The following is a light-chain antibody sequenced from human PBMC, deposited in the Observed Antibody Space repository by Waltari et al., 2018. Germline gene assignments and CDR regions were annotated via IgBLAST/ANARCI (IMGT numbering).Light chain of an antibody. CDR2: GAS. J-gene: IGKJ2*01. CDR3: QQSNNWYT. V-gene: IGKV3-15*01. CDR1: QSVARN. Sequence: EIVMTQSPASLSVSPGERPTLSCMASQSVARNLAWYQHKPGQAPRLLVYGASTRATGIPARFSGSGSGTEFTLTISSLQSEDFAVYYCQQSNNWYTFGQGTKLEIK.